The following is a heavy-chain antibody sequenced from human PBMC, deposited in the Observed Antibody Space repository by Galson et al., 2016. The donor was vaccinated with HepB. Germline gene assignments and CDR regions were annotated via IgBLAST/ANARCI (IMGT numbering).Heavy chain of an antibody. D-gene: IGHD3-3*01. V-gene: IGHV4-61*02. CDR3: ARYSFWSGCGDY. Sequence: TLSLTCSFSGGTISSYDLYWSWIRQPAGKGLEWIGRIYASGIANYNPSLKSRVSMSIDTSKDQVSLKLTSVTAADTAVYYCARYSFWSGCGDYWGQGTLVTVSS. J-gene: IGHJ4*02. CDR1: GGTISSYDLY. CDR2: IYASGIA.